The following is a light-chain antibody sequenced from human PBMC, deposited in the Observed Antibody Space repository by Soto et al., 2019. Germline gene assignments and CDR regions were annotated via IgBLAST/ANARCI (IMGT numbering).Light chain of an antibody. CDR3: SSETSNGIHV. CDR1: SSDVSVSDY. J-gene: IGLJ1*01. CDR2: DVS. Sequence: QSVLTQPASVSGSPGQSITISCTGASSDVSVSDYVSWYQQYPGNALKLVIYDVSKRPPGISNRFSGSKSGNTASLSISGLQTEDEADYYCSSETSNGIHVFGTGTKVTVL. V-gene: IGLV2-14*01.